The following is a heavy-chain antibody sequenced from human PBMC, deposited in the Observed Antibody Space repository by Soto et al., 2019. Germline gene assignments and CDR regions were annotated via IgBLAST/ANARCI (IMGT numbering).Heavy chain of an antibody. V-gene: IGHV6-1*01. J-gene: IGHJ4*02. CDR3: ARIWDYLVDY. Sequence: SQTLSLTCAISGDSVSSKNAAWHWIRQSPSRGLEWLGRTYYRSKWSSNYAVSVKSRITISPDTSKNQFSLQLRSVTPDDTAMSYCARIWDYLVDYWGQGTVVTVSS. CDR2: TYYRSKWSS. CDR1: GDSVSSKNAA. D-gene: IGHD3-16*01.